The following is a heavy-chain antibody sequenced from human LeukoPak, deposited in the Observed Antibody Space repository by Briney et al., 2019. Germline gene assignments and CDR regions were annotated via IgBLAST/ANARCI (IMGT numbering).Heavy chain of an antibody. Sequence: SQTLSLTCTVSGGSISGGGYYWSWIRQHPGKGLEWIGYIYYSGSTYYNPSLKSRVTISVDTSKNQFSLKLSSVTAADTAVYYCARGERAGLLAYCGGDCYSGIDYWGQGTLVTVSS. J-gene: IGHJ4*02. CDR3: ARGERAGLLAYCGGDCYSGIDY. CDR2: IYYSGST. D-gene: IGHD2-21*02. V-gene: IGHV4-31*03. CDR1: GGSISGGGYY.